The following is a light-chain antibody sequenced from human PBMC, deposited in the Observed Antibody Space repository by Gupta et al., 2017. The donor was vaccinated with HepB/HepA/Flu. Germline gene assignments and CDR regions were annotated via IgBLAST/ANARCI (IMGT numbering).Light chain of an antibody. CDR1: SSNIGAGYD. CDR2: RNN. V-gene: IGLV1-40*01. CDR3: QSDDSSLSGRYV. J-gene: IGLJ1*01. Sequence: QSVLTQPPSVSGAPGQRVTISCTGSSSNIGAGYDVHWYQQLPGTAPKLLIYRNNNRPSGVPDRFSGSNSGTSASLAITGLQAEDEADYYCQSDDSSLSGRYVFGTGTKVTVL.